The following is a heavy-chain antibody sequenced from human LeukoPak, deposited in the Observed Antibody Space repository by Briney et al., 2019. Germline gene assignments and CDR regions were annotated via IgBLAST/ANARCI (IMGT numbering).Heavy chain of an antibody. D-gene: IGHD6-13*01. J-gene: IGHJ4*02. CDR1: GFTFSSYG. Sequence: GGSLRLSCAASGFTFSSYGMHWVRQAPGKGLEWVAFIRYDGRNKYYADSVKGRFTISRDNSKNTLYLQMNSLRAEDTAVYYCAKAYSSSWEGGFDYWGQGTLVTVSS. CDR3: AKAYSSSWEGGFDY. V-gene: IGHV3-30*02. CDR2: IRYDGRNK.